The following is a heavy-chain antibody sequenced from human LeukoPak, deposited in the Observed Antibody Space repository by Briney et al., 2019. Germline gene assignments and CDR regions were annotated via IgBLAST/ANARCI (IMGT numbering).Heavy chain of an antibody. V-gene: IGHV1-18*01. CDR3: ARDLDSGSYLYWFDP. D-gene: IGHD1-26*01. CDR1: GYTFTSYG. CDR2: ISAYNGNT. J-gene: IGHJ5*02. Sequence: ASVKVSCKASGYTFTSYGISWVRQAPGQGLEWMGWISAYNGNTNYAQKLQGRVTMTTDTSTSTAYMELRSLRSDDTAVYYCARDLDSGSYLYWFDPWGQGTLVTVSS.